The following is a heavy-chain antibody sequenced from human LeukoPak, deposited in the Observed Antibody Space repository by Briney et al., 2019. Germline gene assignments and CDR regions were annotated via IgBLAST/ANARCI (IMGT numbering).Heavy chain of an antibody. V-gene: IGHV1-18*01. CDR2: ISAYNGNT. D-gene: IGHD6-6*01. CDR1: GYTFTSYG. J-gene: IGHJ5*02. CDR3: AREPYSSSSVWFDP. Sequence: ASVKVSCKASGYTFTSYGISWVRRAPGQGLEWMGWISAYNGNTNYAQKLQGRVTMTTDTSTSTAYMGLRSLRSDDTAVYYCAREPYSSSSVWFDPWGQGTLVTVSS.